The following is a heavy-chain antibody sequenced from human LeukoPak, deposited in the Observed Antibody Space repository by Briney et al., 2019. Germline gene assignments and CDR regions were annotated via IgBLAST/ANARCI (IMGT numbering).Heavy chain of an antibody. CDR1: GYTFTSYG. CDR3: ARGTYDTYYYYMDV. Sequence: ASVKVSCMASGYTFTSYGISWVRQAPGQGLEWMGWISAYNGNTNYAQKLQGRVTMTTDTSTSTAYMELRSLRSDDTAVYYCARGTYDTYYYYMDVWGKGTTVTVSS. V-gene: IGHV1-18*01. D-gene: IGHD3-9*01. CDR2: ISAYNGNT. J-gene: IGHJ6*03.